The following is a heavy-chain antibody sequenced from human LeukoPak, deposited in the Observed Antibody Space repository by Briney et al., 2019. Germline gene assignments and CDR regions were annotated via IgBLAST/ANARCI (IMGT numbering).Heavy chain of an antibody. D-gene: IGHD3-10*01. CDR1: GYTLTELS. V-gene: IGHV1-18*01. CDR2: ISAYNGNT. J-gene: IGHJ5*02. Sequence: ASVKVSCKVSGYTLTELSMHWVRQAPGKGLEWMGWISAYNGNTNYAQKLQGRVTMTTDTSTSTAYMELRSLRSDDTAVYYCARVEDYYGSGSYYKQGWFDPWGQGTLVTVSS. CDR3: ARVEDYYGSGSYYKQGWFDP.